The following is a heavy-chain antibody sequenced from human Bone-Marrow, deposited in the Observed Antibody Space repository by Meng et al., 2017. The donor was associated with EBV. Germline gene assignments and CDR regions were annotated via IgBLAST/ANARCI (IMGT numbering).Heavy chain of an antibody. J-gene: IGHJ4*02. D-gene: IGHD6-13*01. V-gene: IGHV1-18*01. CDR1: GYTFTSYA. Sequence: GQLVQSGFEVKKPGASVKVSCKTSGYTFTSYAISWVRQAPGQGLEWMGWISADKGNRNYAQKFQDRVTLTTDTSTRTAYMELRSLRSDDTAVYFCARDLGYTSSCHDYWGQGTLVTVSS. CDR3: ARDLGYTSSCHDY. CDR2: ISADKGNR.